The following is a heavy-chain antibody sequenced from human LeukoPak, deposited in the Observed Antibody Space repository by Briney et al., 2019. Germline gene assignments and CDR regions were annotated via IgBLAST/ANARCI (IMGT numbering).Heavy chain of an antibody. CDR2: IKSKTDGGTT. V-gene: IGHV3-15*01. J-gene: IGHJ5*02. CDR3: TTDPITRVRGADPNDWFDP. CDR1: GFTFSNAW. Sequence: GGSLRLSCAASGFTFSNAWMSWVRQAPGKGLEWVGRIKSKTDGGTTDYAAPVKGRFTISRDDSKNTLYLQMNSLKTEDTAVYYCTTDPITRVRGADPNDWFDPWGQGTLVTVSS. D-gene: IGHD3-10*01.